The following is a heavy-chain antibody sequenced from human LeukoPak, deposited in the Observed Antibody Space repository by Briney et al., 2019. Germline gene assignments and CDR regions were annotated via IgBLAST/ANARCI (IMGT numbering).Heavy chain of an antibody. V-gene: IGHV3-53*01. CDR1: GFIVSSNY. D-gene: IGHD1-1*01. Sequence: GGSLRLSCAASGFIVSSNYMNWVRQAPGKGLEWIAVLYSGGSAYYADSVKGRFTISRDNSKNTLYLQIYSLRAEDTAIYYCARDSETETGWYYYGMDVWGQGTTVSVSS. CDR3: ARDSETETGWYYYGMDV. J-gene: IGHJ6*02. CDR2: LYSGGSA.